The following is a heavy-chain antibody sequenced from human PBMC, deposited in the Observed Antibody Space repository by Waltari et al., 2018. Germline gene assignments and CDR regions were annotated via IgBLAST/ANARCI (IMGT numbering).Heavy chain of an antibody. CDR3: ARQDGSGSSLGGMDV. D-gene: IGHD3-10*01. Sequence: QLQLQESGPGLVKPSETLSLTCTVSGGSISSSSYYWGWIRQPPGKGLEWIGSIYYSGSTYYNPSLKSRVTISVDTSKNQFSLKLSSVTAADTAVYYCARQDGSGSSLGGMDVWGQGTTVTVSS. CDR1: GGSISSSSYY. V-gene: IGHV4-39*01. J-gene: IGHJ6*02. CDR2: IYYSGST.